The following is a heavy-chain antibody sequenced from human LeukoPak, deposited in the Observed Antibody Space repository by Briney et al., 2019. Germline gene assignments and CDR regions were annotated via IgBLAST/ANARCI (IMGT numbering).Heavy chain of an antibody. Sequence: GGSLRLSCVVSGLTFNNARMRWVRQAPGKGLDWVGRIKSKNVGETAEYAATVQGRFTISRDDSKNTVYLQISSLKTEDTAVYYCTTGPGNSGYWGQGTLVTVSS. J-gene: IGHJ4*02. D-gene: IGHD4-23*01. CDR2: IKSKNVGETA. V-gene: IGHV3-15*01. CDR3: TTGPGNSGY. CDR1: GLTFNNAR.